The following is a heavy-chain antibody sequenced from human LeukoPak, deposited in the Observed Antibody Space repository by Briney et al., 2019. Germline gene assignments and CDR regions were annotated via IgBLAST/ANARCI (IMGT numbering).Heavy chain of an antibody. CDR1: GGTFSSYA. J-gene: IGHJ4*02. V-gene: IGHV1-69*13. CDR3: WGGGWKKPLEY. CDR2: IIPIFGTA. D-gene: IGHD2-21*01. Sequence: SVKVSCKASGGTFSSYAISWVRQAPGQGLEWMGGIIPIFGTANYAQKFQGRVTITADESTSTAYMELSSLRSEDTAVYYCWGGGWKKPLEYWGQGTLVTVSS.